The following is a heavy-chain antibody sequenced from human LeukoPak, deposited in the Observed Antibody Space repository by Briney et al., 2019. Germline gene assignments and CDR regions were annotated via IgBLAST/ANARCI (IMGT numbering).Heavy chain of an antibody. J-gene: IGHJ4*02. CDR1: GFTFSSYW. V-gene: IGHV3-7*01. CDR3: ARGILTGYSPVFDY. CDR2: IKQDGSEK. Sequence: GGSLRLSCAASGFTFSSYWMSWVRQVPGKGLEWVANIKQDGSEKYYVDSVKGRFTISRDNAKNSLYLQMNSLRAEDTAVYYCARGILTGYSPVFDYWGQGTLVTVSS. D-gene: IGHD3-9*01.